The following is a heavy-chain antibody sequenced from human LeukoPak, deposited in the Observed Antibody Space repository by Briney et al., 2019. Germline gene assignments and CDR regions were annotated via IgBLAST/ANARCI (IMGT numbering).Heavy chain of an antibody. CDR2: INQDGSGE. CDR3: AREGGWYMDV. D-gene: IGHD3-16*01. V-gene: IGHV3-7*01. J-gene: IGHJ6*03. Sequence: GGSLRLSCAASGFTFSSYWMCWVRQAPGKGLEWVANINQDGSGEYYVDSVKGRYTISRDNAKNSLSLQMNSLRVEDTAVYYCAREGGWYMDVWGKGTTVTVSS. CDR1: GFTFSSYW.